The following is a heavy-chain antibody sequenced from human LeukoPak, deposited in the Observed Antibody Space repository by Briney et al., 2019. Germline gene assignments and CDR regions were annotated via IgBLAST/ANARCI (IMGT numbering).Heavy chain of an antibody. CDR3: ARAVGPFDY. D-gene: IGHD3/OR15-3a*01. CDR1: GXTFSTYG. Sequence: PGRSLRLSCAASGXTFSTYGMHWLRQAPGKGREWVAVIWNDGSNKYYADSVKGRFTISRDNSEDTLYLQMNSLRVDDTAVYYCARAVGPFDYWGQGTLVTVSS. CDR2: IWNDGSNK. V-gene: IGHV3-33*01. J-gene: IGHJ4*02.